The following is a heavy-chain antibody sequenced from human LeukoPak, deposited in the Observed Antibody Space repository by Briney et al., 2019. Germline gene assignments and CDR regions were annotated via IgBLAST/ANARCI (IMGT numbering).Heavy chain of an antibody. Sequence: GESLRLSCAASGFTFSSYGMHWVRQAPGKGLEWVAVIWYDGSNKYYADSVKGRFTISRDNSKNTLYLQMNSLRAEDTAVYYCAKDDSGYDSGITDYWGQGTLVTVSS. CDR1: GFTFSSYG. V-gene: IGHV3-33*06. CDR2: IWYDGSNK. J-gene: IGHJ4*02. CDR3: AKDDSGYDSGITDY. D-gene: IGHD5-12*01.